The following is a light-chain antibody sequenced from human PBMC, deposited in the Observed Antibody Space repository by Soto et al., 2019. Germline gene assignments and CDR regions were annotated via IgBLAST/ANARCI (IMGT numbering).Light chain of an antibody. Sequence: EIVLTQSPGTLSLSPGERATLSCRASQSVSSSYLAWDQQKPAKAPWRLIYGASSTATGNPNRFSGSGSGTDFTLTGSRLEPEDFAVYYCHQNGSSPITFGQGTRLE. CDR2: GAS. CDR3: HQNGSSPIT. V-gene: IGKV3-20*01. CDR1: QSVSSSY. J-gene: IGKJ5*01.